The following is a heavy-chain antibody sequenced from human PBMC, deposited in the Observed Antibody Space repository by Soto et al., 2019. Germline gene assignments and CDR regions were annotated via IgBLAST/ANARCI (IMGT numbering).Heavy chain of an antibody. J-gene: IGHJ5*02. V-gene: IGHV4-39*01. CDR1: GGSISSSSFY. CDR3: ARGRGYSYGYREDGLRHGNWFDP. D-gene: IGHD5-18*01. CDR2: INYSGST. Sequence: PSETLSLTCTVSGGSISSSSFYWGWIRQPPGKGLEWIGSINYSGSTYYNPSLKSRVTISVDTSKNQFSLKLSSVTAADTAVYYCARGRGYSYGYREDGLRHGNWFDPWGQGTLVTVSS.